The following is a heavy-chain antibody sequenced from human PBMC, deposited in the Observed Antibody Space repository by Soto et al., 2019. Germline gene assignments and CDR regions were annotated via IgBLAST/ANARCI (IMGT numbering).Heavy chain of an antibody. CDR3: ARAQGYCSGGSCYPNDAFDI. CDR2: INPNSGGT. V-gene: IGHV1-2*02. Sequence: SVKVSCKASGYTFTGYYMHWVRQAPGQGLEWMGWINPNSGGTNYAQKFQGRVTMTRDTSISTAYMELSRLRSDDTAVYYCARAQGYCSGGSCYPNDAFDIWGQGTMVTVSS. D-gene: IGHD2-15*01. J-gene: IGHJ3*02. CDR1: GYTFTGYY.